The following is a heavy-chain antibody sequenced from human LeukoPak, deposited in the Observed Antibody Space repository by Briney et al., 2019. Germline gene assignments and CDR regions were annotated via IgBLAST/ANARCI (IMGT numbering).Heavy chain of an antibody. J-gene: IGHJ6*03. CDR3: ARGKASGYSYGYYYYYYMDV. Sequence: PSETLSLTCTVSGGSISSYYWSWIRQPPGKGLEWMGYIYYSGSTNYNPSLKSRVTISVDTSKNQFSLKLSSVTAADTAVYYCARGKASGYSYGYYYYYYMDVWGKGTTVTVSS. CDR2: IYYSGST. CDR1: GGSISSYY. D-gene: IGHD5-18*01. V-gene: IGHV4-59*01.